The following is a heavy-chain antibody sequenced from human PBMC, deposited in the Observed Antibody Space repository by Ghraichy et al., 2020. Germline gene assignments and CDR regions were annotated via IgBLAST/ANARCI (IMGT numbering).Heavy chain of an antibody. CDR3: AKDWGRYCSSTSCYTSSAFDI. CDR2: ISGSGGST. J-gene: IGHJ3*02. V-gene: IGHV3-23*01. Sequence: GGSLRLSCAASGFTFSSYAMSWVRQAPGKGLEWVSAISGSGGSTYYADSVKGRFTISRDNSKNTLYLQMNSLRAEDTAVYYCAKDWGRYCSSTSCYTSSAFDIWGQGTMVTVSS. D-gene: IGHD2-2*02. CDR1: GFTFSSYA.